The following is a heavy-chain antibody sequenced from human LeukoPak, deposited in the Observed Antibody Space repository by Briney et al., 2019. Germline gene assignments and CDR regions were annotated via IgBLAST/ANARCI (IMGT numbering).Heavy chain of an antibody. J-gene: IGHJ5*02. CDR3: ARDVGWSGSYSLVFSNWFDP. CDR2: IKQDGSEK. V-gene: IGHV3-7*01. Sequence: GGSLRLSCAASGFTFSSYWMSWVRQAPGKGLEWVANIKQDGSEKYYVDSVKGRFTISRDNAKNSLYLQMNSLRAEDTAVYYCARDVGWSGSYSLVFSNWFDPWGQGTLVTVSS. D-gene: IGHD1-26*01. CDR1: GFTFSSYW.